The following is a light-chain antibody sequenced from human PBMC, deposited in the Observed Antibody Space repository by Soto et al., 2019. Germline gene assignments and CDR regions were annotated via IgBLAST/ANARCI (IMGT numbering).Light chain of an antibody. CDR1: QSVSSW. V-gene: IGKV1-5*01. J-gene: IGKJ1*01. Sequence: DIQMTQSPSTLSASVGDRVTITCRASQSVSSWLAWYQQKPGKAPKVLIFDGSTLESGVPSRFSGSGFGTDFTLTISSLQPDDFATYYCQQYTDYPGTFGQGTKVDIK. CDR2: DGS. CDR3: QQYTDYPGT.